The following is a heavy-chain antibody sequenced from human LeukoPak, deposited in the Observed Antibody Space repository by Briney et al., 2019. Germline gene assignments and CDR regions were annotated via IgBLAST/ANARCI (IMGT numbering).Heavy chain of an antibody. CDR2: INPSGGST. J-gene: IGHJ4*02. CDR1: GYTLTELS. Sequence: ASVKVSCKVSGYTLTELSVHWVRQAPGQGLEWMGIINPSGGSTSYAQKFQGRVTMTRDTSTSTVYMELSSLRSEDTAVYYCARYYYDSSGYYNYGYWGQGTLVTVSS. D-gene: IGHD3-22*01. CDR3: ARYYYDSSGYYNYGY. V-gene: IGHV1-46*01.